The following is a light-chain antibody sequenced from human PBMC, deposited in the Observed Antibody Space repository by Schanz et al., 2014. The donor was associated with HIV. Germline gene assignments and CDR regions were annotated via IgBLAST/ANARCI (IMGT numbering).Light chain of an antibody. CDR1: SSNIGVNP. Sequence: QSVMNQPPSASGTPGQRVTISCSGSSSNIGVNPVNWYQQVPGTAPKLLIYRNNQRPSGVPARFSGSKSGTSASLAITGLQDEDEADYYCQSYDTSLSGVLFGGGTKLTVL. V-gene: IGLV1-44*01. CDR2: RNN. J-gene: IGLJ2*01. CDR3: QSYDTSLSGVL.